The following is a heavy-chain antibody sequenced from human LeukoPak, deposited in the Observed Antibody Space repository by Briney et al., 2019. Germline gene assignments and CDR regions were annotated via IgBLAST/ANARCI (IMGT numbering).Heavy chain of an antibody. CDR2: ITTYNGDT. J-gene: IGHJ4*02. D-gene: IGHD3-10*01. Sequence: ASVKVSCKATGYTFTTYGLSWVRQAPGQGLEWMGWITTYNGDTDYAQKLQGRVTMTADTSTSTAYMELRSLRSDDTAVYYCAIVLPYFGYWGQGTLLTVSS. CDR1: GYTFTTYG. V-gene: IGHV1-18*01. CDR3: AIVLPYFGY.